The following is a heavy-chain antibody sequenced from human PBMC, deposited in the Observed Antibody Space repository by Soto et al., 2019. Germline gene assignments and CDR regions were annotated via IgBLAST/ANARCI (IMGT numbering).Heavy chain of an antibody. V-gene: IGHV4-31*03. CDR1: GGSISSGGYY. CDR3: ARASGYAPNLDFDY. Sequence: PSETLSLTCTVSGGSISSGGYYWSWVRQHPGKGLEWIGYIYYSGSTYYNPSLKSRVTISVDTSKNQFSLKLSSVTAADTAVYYCARASGYAPNLDFDYWGQGTLVTVSS. CDR2: IYYSGST. J-gene: IGHJ4*02. D-gene: IGHD5-12*01.